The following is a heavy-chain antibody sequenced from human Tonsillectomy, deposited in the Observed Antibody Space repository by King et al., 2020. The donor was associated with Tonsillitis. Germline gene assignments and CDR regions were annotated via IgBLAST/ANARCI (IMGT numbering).Heavy chain of an antibody. D-gene: IGHD5-18*01. CDR3: ARDSGYSAFDI. Sequence: VQLVESGGGLVQPGGSLRLSCDASGFTFSSSWMAWVRQAPGKGLDWLAGIKEDGSEKYYVDSVQGRFTIPRDNPKKSLYLQMNSLRADDTALYYCARDSGYSAFDIWGQGTMVIVSS. V-gene: IGHV3-7*04. CDR1: GFTFSSSW. CDR2: IKEDGSEK. J-gene: IGHJ3*02.